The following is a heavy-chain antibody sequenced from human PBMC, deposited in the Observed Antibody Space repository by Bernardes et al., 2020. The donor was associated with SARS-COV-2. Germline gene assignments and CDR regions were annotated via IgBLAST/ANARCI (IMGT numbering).Heavy chain of an antibody. CDR1: GFTFSSYA. CDR2: ISGSGGST. V-gene: IGHV3-23*01. D-gene: IGHD2-15*01. J-gene: IGHJ4*02. Sequence: GGSLRLSCAASGFTFSSYAMSWVRQAPGKGLEWVAAISGSGGSTYYADSVQGRFTISRDNSKNTLYLQMNSLRAEDTAVYYCAKGTGYCSGGSCYRNFDYWGQGTLVTVSS. CDR3: AKGTGYCSGGSCYRNFDY.